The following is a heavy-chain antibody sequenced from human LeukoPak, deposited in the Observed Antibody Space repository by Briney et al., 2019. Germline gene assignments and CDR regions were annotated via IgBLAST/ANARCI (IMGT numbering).Heavy chain of an antibody. CDR1: GGSISSSNW. Sequence: SGTLSFTCAVSGGSISSSNWWSWVRQPPGKGLEWIGEIYHSGSTNYNPSLKSRVTISVDKSKNQFSLKLSSVTAADTAVYYCAQRETDYYGSGSYYGYWGQGTLVTVSS. D-gene: IGHD3-10*01. CDR3: AQRETDYYGSGSYYGY. V-gene: IGHV4-4*02. J-gene: IGHJ4*02. CDR2: IYHSGST.